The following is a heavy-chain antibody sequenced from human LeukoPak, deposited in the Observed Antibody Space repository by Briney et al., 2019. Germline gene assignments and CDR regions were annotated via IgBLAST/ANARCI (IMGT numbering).Heavy chain of an antibody. V-gene: IGHV4-4*07. CDR1: GGSISSYY. D-gene: IGHD2-2*02. Sequence: PSETLSLTCTVSGGSISSYYWSWIRQPAGKGLEWIGRIYTSGSTNYNPSLKNRVTMSVDTSKNQFSLKLSSVTAADTAVYYCARELPAAISYYMDVWGKGTTVTVSS. J-gene: IGHJ6*03. CDR3: ARELPAAISYYMDV. CDR2: IYTSGST.